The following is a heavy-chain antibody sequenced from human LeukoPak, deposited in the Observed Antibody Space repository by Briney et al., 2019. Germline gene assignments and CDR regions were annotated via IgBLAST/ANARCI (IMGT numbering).Heavy chain of an antibody. J-gene: IGHJ4*02. CDR3: ATLDLLDY. V-gene: IGHV1-2*02. Sequence: ASVKVSCKASGYTLTGYFIHWVRQAPGQGLEWMGWINPNSGGTNSAQKFQGRVSMTRDTSINSAYMELSRLRSDDTAVYYCATLDLLDYWGQGTLVTVSS. CDR1: GYTLTGYF. CDR2: INPNSGGT.